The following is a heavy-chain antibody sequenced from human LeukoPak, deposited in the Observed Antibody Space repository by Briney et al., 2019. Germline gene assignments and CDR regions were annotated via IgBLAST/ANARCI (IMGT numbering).Heavy chain of an antibody. Sequence: GGSLRLSCVASGFTFSNYGMHWVRQAPGKGLEWVATITYDGSSEYYADSVKDRFTVSRDNSKNTLYLQMSSLKTEDTAVYYCAKRGDGGHKSLEYWGQGTLVIVST. D-gene: IGHD3-16*01. CDR2: ITYDGSSE. J-gene: IGHJ4*02. V-gene: IGHV3-30*18. CDR3: AKRGDGGHKSLEY. CDR1: GFTFSNYG.